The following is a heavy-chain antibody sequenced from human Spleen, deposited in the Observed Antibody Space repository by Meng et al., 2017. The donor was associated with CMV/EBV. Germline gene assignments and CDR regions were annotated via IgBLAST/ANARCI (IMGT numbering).Heavy chain of an antibody. CDR1: TFTIYA. CDR3: ARGFPTSSSLVSFRWLDP. J-gene: IGHJ5*02. CDR2: IIPDLGIA. V-gene: IGHV1-69*10. Sequence: TFTIYAIIWVRPAPVQGLEWLGGIIPDLGIAQYAQNFQGRIAIIADKSTSTTHMELSSLRSDDTAVYYCARGFPTSSSLVSFRWLDPWGPGTLVTVSS. D-gene: IGHD3-22*01.